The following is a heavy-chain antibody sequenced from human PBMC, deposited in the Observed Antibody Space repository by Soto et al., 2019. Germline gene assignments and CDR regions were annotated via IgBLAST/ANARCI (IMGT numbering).Heavy chain of an antibody. CDR2: INPSGGST. D-gene: IGHD3-3*01. CDR3: ARVRITIFGVAPWGAFDI. CDR1: RYTFTSYY. J-gene: IGHJ3*02. V-gene: IGHV1-46*03. Sequence: ASVKVSCKASRYTFTSYYMHSVRQAHGQRLEWMGIINPSGGSTSYAQKFQGRVTMTRETSTSTVYMELSSLRSEDTAVYYCARVRITIFGVAPWGAFDIWGQGTMVTVS.